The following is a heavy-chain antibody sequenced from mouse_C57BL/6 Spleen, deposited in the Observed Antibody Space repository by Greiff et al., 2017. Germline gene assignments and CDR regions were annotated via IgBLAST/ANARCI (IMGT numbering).Heavy chain of an antibody. D-gene: IGHD6-1*01. CDR2: IYPRDGST. CDR1: GYTFTSYD. V-gene: IGHV1-85*01. Sequence: VQLQQSGPELVKPGASVKLSCKASGYTFTSYDINWVKQRPGQGLEWIGWIYPRDGSTKYNEKFKGKATLTVDTSSSTAYMELRRLTSADSADNYSARRGSRYEMDDGGQGTSGTVSS. J-gene: IGHJ4*01. CDR3: ARRGSRYEMDD.